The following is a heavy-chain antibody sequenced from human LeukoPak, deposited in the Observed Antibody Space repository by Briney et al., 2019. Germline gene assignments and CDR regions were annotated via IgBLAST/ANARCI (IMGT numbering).Heavy chain of an antibody. D-gene: IGHD4-17*01. CDR3: ARAPPTVTVQFYY. CDR2: ISSSSSYI. V-gene: IGHV3-21*01. J-gene: IGHJ4*02. CDR1: GFTFSNYN. Sequence: GGSLRLSCAASGFTFSNYNRNWVRQAPGNGLKWVSSISSSSSYIDYADPVKVRFTISRDNAKNSLDLQMNRLKAEDTAVYYCARAPPTVTVQFYYWGQGILVTVSS.